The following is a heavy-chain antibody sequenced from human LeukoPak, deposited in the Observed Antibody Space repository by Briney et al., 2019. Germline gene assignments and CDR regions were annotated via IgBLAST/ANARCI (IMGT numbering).Heavy chain of an antibody. CDR2: IYHSGNT. CDR1: GGSISSSNW. CDR3: ARVQAYYYDSSGSPLDAFDI. V-gene: IGHV4-4*02. Sequence: PSGTLSLTCAVSGGSISSSNWWSWVRQPPGKGLEWIGEIYHSGNTNHNTSLKTRVTISVDKSKNEFSLKLTSVTDADTAVYYCARVQAYYYDSSGSPLDAFDIWGQGTMVTVSS. J-gene: IGHJ3*02. D-gene: IGHD3-22*01.